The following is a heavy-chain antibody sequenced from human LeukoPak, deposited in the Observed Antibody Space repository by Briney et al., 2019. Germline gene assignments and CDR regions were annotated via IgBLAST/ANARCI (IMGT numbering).Heavy chain of an antibody. Sequence: GGSLRLSCAASGFTFSSYAMHWVRQAPGKGLEYVSAISSNGGSTYYANSVKGRFTISRDNSKNTLYLQMGSLRAEDMAVYYCARDHARAWGYSYGFWGQGTLVTVSS. CDR2: ISSNGGST. V-gene: IGHV3-64*01. D-gene: IGHD5-18*01. CDR3: ARDHARAWGYSYGF. J-gene: IGHJ4*02. CDR1: GFTFSSYA.